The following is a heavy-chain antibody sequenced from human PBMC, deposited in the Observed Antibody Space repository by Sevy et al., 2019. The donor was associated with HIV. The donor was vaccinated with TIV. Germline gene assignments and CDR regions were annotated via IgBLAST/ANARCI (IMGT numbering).Heavy chain of an antibody. Sequence: GGSLRLSCAASAFNFRTYSMNWVRQAPGKGLEWLSSISDDSRYIYYSDSVKGRFTTSRANAKNLLFLQMNNLRVEDTAIYYCARDFTIFGVVSGIDYWGQGNLVTVSS. J-gene: IGHJ4*01. CDR3: ARDFTIFGVVSGIDY. CDR1: AFNFRTYS. D-gene: IGHD3-3*01. V-gene: IGHV3-21*04. CDR2: ISDDSRYI.